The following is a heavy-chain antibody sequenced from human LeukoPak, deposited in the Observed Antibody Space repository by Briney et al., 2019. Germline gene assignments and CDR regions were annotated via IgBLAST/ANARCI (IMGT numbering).Heavy chain of an antibody. D-gene: IGHD3-10*01. CDR2: INPNSGAT. V-gene: IGHV1-2*02. J-gene: IGHJ4*02. Sequence: ASVKVSCKASGYTFTGYYMHWVRQAPGQGLEWMGWINPNSGATTYAQKFQGRVTMTRDTSISTAYMELSRLRSDDTAVYYCATGEDYYGSGSSFDYWGQGTLVTVSS. CDR3: ATGEDYYGSGSSFDY. CDR1: GYTFTGYY.